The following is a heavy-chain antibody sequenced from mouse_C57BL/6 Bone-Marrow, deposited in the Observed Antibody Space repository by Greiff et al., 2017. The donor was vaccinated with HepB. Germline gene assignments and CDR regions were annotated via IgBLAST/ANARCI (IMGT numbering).Heavy chain of an antibody. CDR3: ARFNSITTVYFDY. CDR1: GFTFTDYY. J-gene: IGHJ2*01. D-gene: IGHD1-1*01. Sequence: EVQLVESGGGLVQPGGSLSLSYAASGFTFTDYYMSWVRQPPGKALEWLGFIRNKANGYTTEYSPSVKGRFTISRDNSQSILYLQMNALRAADSATYYCARFNSITTVYFDYWGQGTTLTVSS. V-gene: IGHV7-3*01. CDR2: IRNKANGYTT.